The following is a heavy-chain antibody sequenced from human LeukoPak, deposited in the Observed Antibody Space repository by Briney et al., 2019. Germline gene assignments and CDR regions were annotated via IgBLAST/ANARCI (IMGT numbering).Heavy chain of an antibody. CDR3: ASSGYSSGWYEAEYFQH. CDR1: GGSVSSGSYY. CDR2: IYYSGST. D-gene: IGHD6-19*01. V-gene: IGHV4-31*03. Sequence: SETLSLTCTVSGGSVSSGSYYWSWIRQPPGKGLEWIGYIYYSGSTYYNPSLKSRVTISVDTSKNQFSLKLSSVTAADTAVYYCASSGYSSGWYEAEYFQHWGQGTLVTVSS. J-gene: IGHJ1*01.